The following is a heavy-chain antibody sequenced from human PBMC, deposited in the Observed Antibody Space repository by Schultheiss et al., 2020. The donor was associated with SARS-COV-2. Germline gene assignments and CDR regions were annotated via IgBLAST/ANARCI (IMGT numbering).Heavy chain of an antibody. CDR1: GYSISSGYY. V-gene: IGHV4-38-2*01. J-gene: IGHJ4*02. D-gene: IGHD3-9*01. CDR2: IYTSGST. CDR3: ARAGGYFDWLSYFDY. Sequence: SETLSLTCAVSGYSISSGYYWSWIRQPPGKGLEWIGRIYTSGSTNYNPSLKSRVTMSVDTSKNQFSLKLSSVTAADTAVYYCARAGGYFDWLSYFDYWGQGTLVTVSS.